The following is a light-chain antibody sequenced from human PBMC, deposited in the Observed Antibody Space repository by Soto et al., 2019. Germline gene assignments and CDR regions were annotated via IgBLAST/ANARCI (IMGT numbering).Light chain of an antibody. V-gene: IGKV1-5*01. Sequence: DIQMTQSPSTLPASVGDRVTITCRASQSISSWLAWYQQKPGTAPKLLIYHASTLETGVPSRFSGSGSGTEFTLTISSLQPDDFATYYCQHYNSYGTFGQGTKVDIK. CDR2: HAS. CDR1: QSISSW. J-gene: IGKJ1*01. CDR3: QHYNSYGT.